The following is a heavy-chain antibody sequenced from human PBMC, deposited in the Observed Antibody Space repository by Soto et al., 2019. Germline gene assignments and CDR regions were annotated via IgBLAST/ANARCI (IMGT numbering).Heavy chain of an antibody. D-gene: IGHD1-1*01. V-gene: IGHV4-30-2*01. CDR2: IYHSGTT. CDR3: ARNLGTGLENASKFYYYYYGMDV. Sequence: SGTLSLTCAVSGGSFSSGGYSWSWIRPPPGKGLEWIGYIYHSGTTYYNPSLKSRVTISVDRSKNQFSLKLSSVTAADTAVYYCARNLGTGLENASKFYYYYYGMDVWGQGTTVTVSS. J-gene: IGHJ6*02. CDR1: GGSFSSGGYS.